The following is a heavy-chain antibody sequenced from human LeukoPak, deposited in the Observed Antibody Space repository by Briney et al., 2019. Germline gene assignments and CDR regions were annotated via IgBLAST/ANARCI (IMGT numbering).Heavy chain of an antibody. CDR1: GFTFSSYA. Sequence: GGSLRLSCAASGFTFSSYAMSWVRQAPGKGLEWVSAISGSGGSTYYADSVKGGFTISRDNSKNTLYLQMNSLRAEDTAVYYCAKGGAADYYYYYYGMDVWGQGTTVTVSS. J-gene: IGHJ6*02. CDR3: AKGGAADYYYYYYGMDV. CDR2: ISGSGGST. V-gene: IGHV3-23*01. D-gene: IGHD6-13*01.